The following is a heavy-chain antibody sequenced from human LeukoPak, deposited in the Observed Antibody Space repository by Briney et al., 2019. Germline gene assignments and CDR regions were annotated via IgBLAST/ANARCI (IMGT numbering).Heavy chain of an antibody. CDR2: IYTAGTT. J-gene: IGHJ4*02. CDR3: ARDNGWLGTFDY. Sequence: QPGGSLRLSCAASGFTVSTNYMSWLRQAPGKGLEWVSLIYTAGTTDYADSVKGRFTISRDNSKNTLYLQMNSLRAEDTAVYYCARDNGWLGTFDYWGQGTLVTVSS. CDR1: GFTVSTNY. V-gene: IGHV3-53*01. D-gene: IGHD6-19*01.